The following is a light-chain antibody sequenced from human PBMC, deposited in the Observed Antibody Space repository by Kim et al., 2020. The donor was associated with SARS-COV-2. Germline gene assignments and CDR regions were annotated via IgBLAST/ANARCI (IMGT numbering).Light chain of an antibody. CDR3: CSYAGIYVG. CDR1: SCNVCGYNY. Sequence: RQSITISCTGTSCNVCGYNYVSWYPLHPGKAPKLMVYYVYRRPSGVPDRFFGSKSGNPASLTISGLQAEDEADYYCCSYAGIYVGFGGGTKLTVL. CDR2: YVY. J-gene: IGLJ2*01. V-gene: IGLV2-11*01.